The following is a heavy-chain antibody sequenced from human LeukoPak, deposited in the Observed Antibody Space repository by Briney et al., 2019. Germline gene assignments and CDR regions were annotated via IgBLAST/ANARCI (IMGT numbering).Heavy chain of an antibody. Sequence: PSETLSLTCTVSGGSISNNDYYWGWIRQPPGKGLEWIGSMFYSGSTYYNPSLKSRVTISVDTSKNQFSLKLSSVTAADTAVYYCARQMYRGDFDYWGQGTLVTVSS. CDR1: GGSISNNDYY. V-gene: IGHV4-39*01. CDR3: ARQMYRGDFDY. J-gene: IGHJ4*02. D-gene: IGHD1-1*01. CDR2: MFYSGST.